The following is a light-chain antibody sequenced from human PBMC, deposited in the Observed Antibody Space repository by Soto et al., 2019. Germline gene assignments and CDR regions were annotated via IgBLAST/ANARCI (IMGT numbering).Light chain of an antibody. J-gene: IGLJ1*01. CDR1: SSDVGGYNY. CDR3: SSYTSSNHYV. CDR2: DVS. V-gene: IGLV2-14*01. Sequence: QSVLTQPASVSGSPGQSITISCTGTSSDVGGYNYVSWYQQHPGKAPKLMIYDVSNRPSGVSNRFSGSKSGNTASPTISGLQAEDEADYYCSSYTSSNHYVFGTGTKVTVL.